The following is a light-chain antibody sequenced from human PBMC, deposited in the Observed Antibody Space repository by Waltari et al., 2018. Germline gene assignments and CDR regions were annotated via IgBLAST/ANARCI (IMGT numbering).Light chain of an antibody. CDR2: KAS. V-gene: IGKV1-5*03. CDR3: QQYSSYST. J-gene: IGKJ2*01. CDR1: QSIRYY. Sequence: DIQMTQSPSTLSASLGARVTITCRASQSIRYYLAWYQHKPGKAPKLLISKASILESGVPSRFSGTGAGTEFTLTISSLQPDDLATYFCQQYSSYSTFGQGTKLEIK.